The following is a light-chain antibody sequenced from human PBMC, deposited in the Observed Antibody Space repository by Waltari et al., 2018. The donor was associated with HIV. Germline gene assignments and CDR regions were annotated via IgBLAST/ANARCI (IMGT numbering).Light chain of an antibody. CDR2: EVS. V-gene: IGLV2-23*02. CDR3: CSYAGSRAYV. CDR1: STDVGSSNL. Sequence: QSALPQPAPVSGSPGQPIVISCHGTSTDVGSSNLFPWDQQPHGKVPKLRISEVSEGPSGGSNRFSGFKSDNTASLKISGLQAEDEADYYCCSYAGSRAYVFGSGTKVTVL. J-gene: IGLJ1*01.